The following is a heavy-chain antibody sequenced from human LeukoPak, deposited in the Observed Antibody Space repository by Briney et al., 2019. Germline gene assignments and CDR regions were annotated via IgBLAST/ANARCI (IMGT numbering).Heavy chain of an antibody. V-gene: IGHV3-23*01. J-gene: IGHJ4*02. CDR3: AKAEQWLGYDY. Sequence: GXXLRLSCAASGFTFSSYAMSWVRQAPGKGVEWVSAISGSGGSTYYADSVKGRFTISRDNGKNTLYLQMNSLRAEDTAVYYCAKAEQWLGYDYWGQGTLVTVSS. CDR2: ISGSGGST. D-gene: IGHD6-19*01. CDR1: GFTFSSYA.